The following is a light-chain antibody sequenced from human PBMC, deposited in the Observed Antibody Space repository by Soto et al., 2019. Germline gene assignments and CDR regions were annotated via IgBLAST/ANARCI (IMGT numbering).Light chain of an antibody. CDR1: SGSIATNF. CDR3: QSYDSSNLRV. CDR2: EDN. V-gene: IGLV6-57*04. J-gene: IGLJ2*01. Sequence: NFLLTQPHSVSESPGKTVTISCTRSSGSIATNFVQWYQQRPGSAPTTVIYEDNQGPSGVPDRFSGSIDSSSNSASLTISGLKTEDEADYFCQSYDSSNLRVFGGGTKLTVL.